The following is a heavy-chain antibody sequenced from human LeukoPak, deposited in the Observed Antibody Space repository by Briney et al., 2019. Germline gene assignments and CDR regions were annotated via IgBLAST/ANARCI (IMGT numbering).Heavy chain of an antibody. CDR1: GFTFDDYS. CDR2: ISWNSGSI. Sequence: GGSLRLSCAASGFTFDDYSMHWVRQAPGKGLEWVSGISWNSGSIGYADSVKGRFTISRDNAKNSLYLQMNSLRAEDTALYYCATSSGIAVAGLFDYWGQGTLVTVSS. CDR3: ATSSGIAVAGLFDY. V-gene: IGHV3-9*01. J-gene: IGHJ4*02. D-gene: IGHD6-19*01.